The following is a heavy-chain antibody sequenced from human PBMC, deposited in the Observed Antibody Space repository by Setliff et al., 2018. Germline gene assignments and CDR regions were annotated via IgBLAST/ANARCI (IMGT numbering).Heavy chain of an antibody. D-gene: IGHD6-13*01. J-gene: IGHJ6*02. CDR2: ISAYNGNT. V-gene: IGHV1-18*01. CDR1: GGTFTSYG. CDR3: ARSSWSYYGMDV. Sequence: ASVQVSCKASGGTFTSYGISWVRQAPGQGLEWMGWISAYNGNTNYAQKLQGRVTMTTGTSTSTAYMELRSLRSDDTAVYYCARSSWSYYGMDVWGQGTTVTVSS.